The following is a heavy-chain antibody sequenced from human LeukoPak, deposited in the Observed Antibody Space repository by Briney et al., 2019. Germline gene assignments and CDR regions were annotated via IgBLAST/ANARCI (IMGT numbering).Heavy chain of an antibody. V-gene: IGHV3-48*04. CDR1: GFPFSTYN. CDR2: ISSSSTTI. CDR3: ATEGAAVAPYGVDV. Sequence: GGSLRLSCAASGFPFSTYNMNWVRQAPGKGLEWVSYISSSSTTIYYADSVKGRFTISRDNAKNSLYLQMNSLRAEDTAVYYCATEGAAVAPYGVDVWGQGTTVTVSS. J-gene: IGHJ6*02. D-gene: IGHD6-19*01.